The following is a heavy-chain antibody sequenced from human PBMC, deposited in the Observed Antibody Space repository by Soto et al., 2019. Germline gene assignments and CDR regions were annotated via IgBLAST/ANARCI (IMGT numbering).Heavy chain of an antibody. CDR1: GGSMSPNY. V-gene: IGHV4-59*08. D-gene: IGHD3-10*01. Sequence: SETLSLTCTVSGGSMSPNYWSWIRQPPGKGLEWIGYMYYSGNTNYNPSLKSRVTMSVDTSKNQFSLKLSSVTAADTAVYYCARQKMVRGVIHYYYYGMDVWGQGTTVTVS. CDR2: MYYSGNT. J-gene: IGHJ6*02. CDR3: ARQKMVRGVIHYYYYGMDV.